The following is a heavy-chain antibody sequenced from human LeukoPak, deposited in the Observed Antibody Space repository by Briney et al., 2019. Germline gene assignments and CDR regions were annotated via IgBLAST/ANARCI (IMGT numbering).Heavy chain of an antibody. J-gene: IGHJ4*02. V-gene: IGHV3-30-3*01. CDR1: GFTFSSYA. Sequence: GGSLRLSCAASGFTFSSYAMHWVRQAPGNGLEWVAVISYDGSNKYYADSVKGRFTISRDNSKNTLYLQMNSLRAEDTAVYYCARDGGRIDYGDYEILYYFDYWGQGTLVTVSS. D-gene: IGHD4-17*01. CDR3: ARDGGRIDYGDYEILYYFDY. CDR2: ISYDGSNK.